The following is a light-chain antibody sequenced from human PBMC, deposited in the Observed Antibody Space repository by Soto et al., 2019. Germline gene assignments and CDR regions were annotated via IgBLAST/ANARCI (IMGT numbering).Light chain of an antibody. V-gene: IGKV3-11*01. CDR3: QQRNSWPLT. CDR2: DAS. Sequence: EIVLTKYPATLSLSPGERGTLSCGASQSVSIYQAWYQQKSGQAPRLLIYDASKRATGIPARFSGSGSGTDFTLTISSLEPEDFAVYYCQQRNSWPLTFGGGTKVEIK. CDR1: QSVSIY. J-gene: IGKJ4*01.